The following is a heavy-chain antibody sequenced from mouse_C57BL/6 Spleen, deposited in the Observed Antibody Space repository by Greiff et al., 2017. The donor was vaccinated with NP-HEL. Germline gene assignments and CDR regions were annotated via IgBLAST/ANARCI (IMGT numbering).Heavy chain of an antibody. CDR2: IHPNSGST. CDR1: GYTFTSYW. D-gene: IGHD6-1*01. Sequence: QVQLQQPGAELVKPGASVKLSCKASGYTFTSYWMHWVKQRPGQGLEWIGMIHPNSGSTNYNEKFKSKATLTVDKSSSTAYMQLSSMTSEDSAVYYCARDLWDYFDYWGQGTTLTVSS. J-gene: IGHJ2*01. CDR3: ARDLWDYFDY. V-gene: IGHV1-64*01.